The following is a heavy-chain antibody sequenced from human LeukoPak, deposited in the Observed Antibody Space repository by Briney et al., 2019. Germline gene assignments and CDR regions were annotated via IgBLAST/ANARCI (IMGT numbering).Heavy chain of an antibody. Sequence: GGSLRLSCAASGFTFSSYGMHWVRQAPGKGLEWVAVISYDGSNKYYADSVKGRFTISRDNSKNTLYLQMNSLRAEDTAVYYCARMGESGRFHDYWGQGTLVTVSS. CDR3: ARMGESGRFHDY. J-gene: IGHJ4*02. CDR1: GFTFSSYG. D-gene: IGHD3-16*01. V-gene: IGHV3-30*03. CDR2: ISYDGSNK.